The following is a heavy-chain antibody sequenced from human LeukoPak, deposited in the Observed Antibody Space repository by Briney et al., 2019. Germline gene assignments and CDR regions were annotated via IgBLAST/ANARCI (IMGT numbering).Heavy chain of an antibody. D-gene: IGHD3-22*01. J-gene: IGHJ6*02. CDR1: QFTFNIYP. CDR2: IAYDGTNI. V-gene: IGHV3-30-3*01. Sequence: GGSLRLSCAASQFTFNIYPMHWVRQAPGKGLEWVATIAYDGTNIFYADSVRGRFTISRDNSKSALFLEMSSLRGEDTAVYYCAREPYDISGYGMDVWGQGTMVTVSS. CDR3: AREPYDISGYGMDV.